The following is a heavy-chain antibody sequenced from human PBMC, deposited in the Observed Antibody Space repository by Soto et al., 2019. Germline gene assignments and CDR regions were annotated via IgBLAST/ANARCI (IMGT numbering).Heavy chain of an antibody. CDR1: GFTFSSYG. J-gene: IGHJ4*02. V-gene: IGHV3-33*01. CDR2: IWYDGSNK. Sequence: QVQLVESGGGVVQPGRSLRLSCAASGFTFSSYGMHWVRQAPGKGLEWVVVIWYDGSNKYYADSVKGRFTISRDNSKNTLYLQMNSLRAEDTAVYYCARDPGGDYPSYYFDYWGQGTLVTVSS. D-gene: IGHD4-17*01. CDR3: ARDPGGDYPSYYFDY.